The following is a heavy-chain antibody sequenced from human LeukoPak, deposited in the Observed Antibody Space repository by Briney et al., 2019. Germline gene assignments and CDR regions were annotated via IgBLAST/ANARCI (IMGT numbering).Heavy chain of an antibody. J-gene: IGHJ6*02. Sequence: ASVKVSCKASGYTFTSYGISWVRQAPGQGLEWMGWISAYNGNTNYAQKLQGRVTMTTDTSTSTAYMELRSLRSDDTAVYYCARRLVAAAGLPYYYYGLDVWGQGTTVTVSS. CDR1: GYTFTSYG. CDR2: ISAYNGNT. CDR3: ARRLVAAAGLPYYYYGLDV. V-gene: IGHV1-18*01. D-gene: IGHD6-13*01.